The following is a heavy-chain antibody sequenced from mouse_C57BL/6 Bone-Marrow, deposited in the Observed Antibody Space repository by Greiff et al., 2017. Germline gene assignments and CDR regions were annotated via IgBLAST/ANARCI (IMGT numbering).Heavy chain of an antibody. CDR2: IYPGDGDT. D-gene: IGHD4-1*01. Sequence: QVQLQQSGPELVTPGASVKISCKASGYAFSSSWMNWVKQRPGKGLEWIGRIYPGDGDTNYNGKIKGKATLTADKSSSTADMQLSSLTSEDSAVYFCARGRTELDYWGKGTTLTVSS. J-gene: IGHJ2*01. V-gene: IGHV1-82*01. CDR1: GYAFSSSW. CDR3: ARGRTELDY.